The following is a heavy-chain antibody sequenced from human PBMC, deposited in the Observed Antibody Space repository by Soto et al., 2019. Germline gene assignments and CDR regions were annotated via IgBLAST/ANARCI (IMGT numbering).Heavy chain of an antibody. V-gene: IGHV4-59*13. CDR3: ARDREGSCSY. Sequence: SETLSLTYTVSEGSISSYFWSWIRQPPGKGLEWIGYIYYSGSTNYNPSLRSRVTISVDTSKNQFSLKLSSVTAADTAVYYCARDREGSCSYWSQGTLVTVSS. CDR1: EGSISSYF. J-gene: IGHJ4*02. D-gene: IGHD6-19*01. CDR2: IYYSGST.